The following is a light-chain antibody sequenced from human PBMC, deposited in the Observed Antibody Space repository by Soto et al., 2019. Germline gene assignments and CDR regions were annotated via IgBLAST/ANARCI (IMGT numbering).Light chain of an antibody. J-gene: IGLJ2*01. Sequence: QSVLTQPASVSGSPGQAITISCTGTSSDVGSYDYVSWYQQHPGKAPKLTLYEVNKRPSGVSNRFSGSKSGNTASLTISGLQADDEADYYCCAYAGSSILIFGGGTKVTVL. V-gene: IGLV2-23*02. CDR2: EVN. CDR1: SSDVGSYDY. CDR3: CAYAGSSILI.